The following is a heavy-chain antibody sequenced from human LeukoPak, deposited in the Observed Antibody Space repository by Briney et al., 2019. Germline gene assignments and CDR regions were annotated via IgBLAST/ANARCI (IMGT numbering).Heavy chain of an antibody. CDR3: ATDKASGGSGTEYYYMDV. J-gene: IGHJ6*03. V-gene: IGHV3-9*03. D-gene: IGHD3-10*01. CDR1: GFTFDDYA. CDR2: ISWNSGSI. Sequence: PGRSLRLSCAASGFTFDDYAMHWVRQAPGKGLEWVSGISWNSGSIGYADSVKGRFTISRDNAKNSLYLQMNSLRAEDMALYYCATDKASGGSGTEYYYMDVWGNGTTVTVSS.